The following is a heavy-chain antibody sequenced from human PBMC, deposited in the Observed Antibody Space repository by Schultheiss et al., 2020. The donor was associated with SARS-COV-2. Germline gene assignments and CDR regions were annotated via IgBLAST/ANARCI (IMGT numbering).Heavy chain of an antibody. CDR1: GGSFSGYY. Sequence: SETLSLTCAVYGGSFSGYYWSWIRQPPGKGLEWIGEINHSGSTNYNPSLKSRVTISVDTSKNQFSLKLSSVTAADTAVYYCARGFYGSGSCTDYWGQGTLVTVSS. J-gene: IGHJ4*02. CDR2: INHSGST. V-gene: IGHV4-34*01. D-gene: IGHD3-10*01. CDR3: ARGFYGSGSCTDY.